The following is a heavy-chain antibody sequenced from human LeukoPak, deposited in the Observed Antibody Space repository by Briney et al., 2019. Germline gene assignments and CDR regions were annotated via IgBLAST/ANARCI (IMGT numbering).Heavy chain of an antibody. CDR2: IDISSSTI. V-gene: IGHV3-48*04. CDR1: GFTFSSYS. Sequence: PGGSLRLSCAASGFTFSSYSMNWVRQAPGKGLEWVSFIDISSSTIYYADSVKGRFTISRDNAKDSLYLQMSSLRADDTAVYYCARRDDFDIWGQGTMVTVSS. CDR3: ARRDDFDI. J-gene: IGHJ3*02.